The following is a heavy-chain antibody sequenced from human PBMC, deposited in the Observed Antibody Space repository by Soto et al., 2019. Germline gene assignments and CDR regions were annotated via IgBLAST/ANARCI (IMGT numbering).Heavy chain of an antibody. CDR2: LSNTGRRT. V-gene: IGHV3-23*01. CDR3: APEMGATQGHFDN. J-gene: IGHJ4*02. CDR1: VFPFGANA. D-gene: IGHD1-26*01. Sequence: GGSLRLSCVVSVFPFGANAMSWVSQAPGKGLEWVSGLSNTGRRTSYADSVKGRFNISRDNSENTVYLQMNSLRVEDTAVYYCAPEMGATQGHFDNCGQGTLGTVSS.